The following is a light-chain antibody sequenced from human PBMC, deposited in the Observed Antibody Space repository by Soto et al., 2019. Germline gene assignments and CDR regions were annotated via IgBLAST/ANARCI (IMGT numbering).Light chain of an antibody. Sequence: EILLTQAPFTLCFSPGGVATLSCTASQSVSSSYLAWYQQKPGQAPRLLIYGASSRATGIPDRFSGSGSGTDFTLTISRLEPEDFAVYYCQQYGSSPLTFGGGTKVDIK. V-gene: IGKV3-20*01. CDR2: GAS. CDR3: QQYGSSPLT. CDR1: QSVSSSY. J-gene: IGKJ4*01.